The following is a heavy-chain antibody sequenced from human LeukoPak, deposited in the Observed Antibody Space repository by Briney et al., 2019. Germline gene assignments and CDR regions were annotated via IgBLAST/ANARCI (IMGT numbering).Heavy chain of an antibody. J-gene: IGHJ6*02. CDR3: AKCDRGWNYPPRYYYGMDV. D-gene: IGHD1-7*01. V-gene: IGHV3-23*01. CDR1: GFTFSSYA. CDR2: ISGSGGST. Sequence: PGGSLRLSCAASGFTFSSYAMSWVRQAPGKGLEWVSAISGSGGSTYYADSVKGRFTISRDNSKNTLYLQMNSLRAEDTAVYYCAKCDRGWNYPPRYYYGMDVWGQGTTVTVSS.